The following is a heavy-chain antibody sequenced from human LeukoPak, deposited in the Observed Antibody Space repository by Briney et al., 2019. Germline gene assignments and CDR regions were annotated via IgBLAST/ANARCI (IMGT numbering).Heavy chain of an antibody. CDR3: ARVRSRGFDY. J-gene: IGHJ4*02. D-gene: IGHD2-2*01. CDR2: IKSDGSDK. Sequence: PGGSLRLSCEASGFSFSAAWMTWVRQAPGKGLEWVATIKSDGSDKYYVDSVKGRFTISRDNAKNSLYLQMNSLRAEDTAVYYCARVRSRGFDYWGQGTLVTVSS. CDR1: GFSFSAAW. V-gene: IGHV3-7*01.